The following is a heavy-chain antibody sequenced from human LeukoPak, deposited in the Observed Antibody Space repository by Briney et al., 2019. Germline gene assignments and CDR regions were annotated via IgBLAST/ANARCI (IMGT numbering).Heavy chain of an antibody. Sequence: GGSLRLSCAASGFTFSSYAMNWVRQAPGKGLEWVSPISASGTITYYAGSVKGRFTISRDNSKNTLYLQMNSLRAEDTAVYYCAKADSYYDLLTCFDFWGQGTLVTVSS. CDR2: ISASGTIT. V-gene: IGHV3-23*01. CDR1: GFTFSSYA. J-gene: IGHJ4*02. CDR3: AKADSYYDLLTCFDF. D-gene: IGHD3-9*01.